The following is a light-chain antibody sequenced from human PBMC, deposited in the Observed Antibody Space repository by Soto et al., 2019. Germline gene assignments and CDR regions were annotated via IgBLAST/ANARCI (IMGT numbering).Light chain of an antibody. Sequence: DIVMTQSPDSLSVSLGERATINCKSSQTVFHTSYNKDFLAWYQQKAGQPPKLLFYWASTRESGVPARFSGGGSGTDFSLTISSLQPEDVAVYYCQQYYSSVTFGQGNKLEIK. V-gene: IGKV4-1*01. CDR2: WAS. CDR1: QTVFHTSYNKDF. J-gene: IGKJ2*01. CDR3: QQYYSSVT.